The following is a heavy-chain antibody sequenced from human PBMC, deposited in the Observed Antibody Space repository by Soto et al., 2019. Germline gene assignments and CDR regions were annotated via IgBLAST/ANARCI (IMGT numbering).Heavy chain of an antibody. Sequence: SIHSAECVRPPDGEGLEYVGPTSSIGRRTYYADSVTDTFTISRDKSTNTLDLPMSRLRAEDTAVYYCVKGVLSSELWFHAAFHTWGQGTMVTVSS. CDR1: SIHS. J-gene: IGHJ3*02. V-gene: IGHV3-64D*06. CDR2: TSSIGRRT. CDR3: VKGVLSSELWFHAAFHT. D-gene: IGHD5-18*01.